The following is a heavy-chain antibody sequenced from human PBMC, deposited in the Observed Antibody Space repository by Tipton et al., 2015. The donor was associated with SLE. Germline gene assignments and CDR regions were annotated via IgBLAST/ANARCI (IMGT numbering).Heavy chain of an antibody. J-gene: IGHJ4*02. CDR3: ARGGVGGYDYFDH. CDR2: MSYSGST. V-gene: IGHV4-31*03. CDR1: GGSISSDDYY. D-gene: IGHD5-12*01. Sequence: GLVKPSQTLSLTCTVSGGSISSDDYYWTWIRQHPGKGLEWIGHMSYSGSTYYNPSLKSRITISVDTSKNHFSLKLSSVTAADTAVYYCARGGVGGYDYFDHWGQGTLVTVSP.